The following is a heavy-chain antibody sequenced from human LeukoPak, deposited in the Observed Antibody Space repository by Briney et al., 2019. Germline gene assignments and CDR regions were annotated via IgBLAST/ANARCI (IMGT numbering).Heavy chain of an antibody. CDR2: INPSGGST. J-gene: IGHJ3*02. D-gene: IGHD2-21*02. CDR3: ARGGVYCGGDCYFPDAFDI. V-gene: IGHV1-46*01. Sequence: ASVKVSCKASGYTFTSYYMHWVRQAPGQGLEWMGIINPSGGSTSYAQKFQGRVTMTRDMSTSTVYMELSSLRSEDTAVYYCARGGVYCGGDCYFPDAFDIWGQGTMVTVSS. CDR1: GYTFTSYY.